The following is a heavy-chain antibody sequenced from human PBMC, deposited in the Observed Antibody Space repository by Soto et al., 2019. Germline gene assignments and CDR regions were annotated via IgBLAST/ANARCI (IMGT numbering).Heavy chain of an antibody. J-gene: IGHJ6*02. D-gene: IGHD3-10*01. Sequence: ASVKVSCKASGYTFTSYYMHWVRQAPGQGLEWMGIINPSGGSTSYAQKFQGRVTMTRDTSTSTVYMELSSLRSEDTAVYYCARVKGVMVRHNYYYYGMDVWGQGTTVTVSS. CDR2: INPSGGST. V-gene: IGHV1-46*01. CDR3: ARVKGVMVRHNYYYYGMDV. CDR1: GYTFTSYY.